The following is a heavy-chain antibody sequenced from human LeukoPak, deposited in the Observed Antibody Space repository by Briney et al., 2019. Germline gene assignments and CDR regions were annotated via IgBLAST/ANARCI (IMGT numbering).Heavy chain of an antibody. CDR3: ARDHAPSPLYY. CDR1: GYTFTIYA. D-gene: IGHD3-16*01. CDR2: INAGNGNT. V-gene: IGHV1-3*01. Sequence: GASVTVSCTASGYTFTIYAMHWVRQAPGQRLEWMGWINAGNGNTKYSQKFQGRVTITRDTSASTAYMELSSLRSEDTAVYYCARDHAPSPLYYWGQGTLVTVSS. J-gene: IGHJ4*02.